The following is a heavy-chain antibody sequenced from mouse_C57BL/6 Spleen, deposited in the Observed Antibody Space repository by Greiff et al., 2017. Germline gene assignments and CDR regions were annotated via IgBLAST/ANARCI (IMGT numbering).Heavy chain of an antibody. CDR2: IVPSDSYT. V-gene: IGHV1-69*01. CDR1: GYTFTSYW. CDR3: ARGYSNSLYAMDY. D-gene: IGHD2-5*01. J-gene: IGHJ4*01. Sequence: VQLQQPGAELVMPGASVKLSCKASGYTFTSYWMHWVKQRPGQGLEWIGEIVPSDSYTNYNQKFKGKSTLTVDKSSSTAYMQLSSLTSEDSAVYYCARGYSNSLYAMDYWGQGTSVTVSS.